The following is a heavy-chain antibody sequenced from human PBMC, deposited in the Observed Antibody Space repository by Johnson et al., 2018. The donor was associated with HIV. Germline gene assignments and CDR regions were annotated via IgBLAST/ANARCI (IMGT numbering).Heavy chain of an antibody. CDR2: ISYDGSNK. V-gene: IGHV3-30*04. Sequence: QVQLVESGGGVVQPGRSLRLSCAASGFTFSSYAIHWVRQAPGKGLEWVAVISYDGSNKYYADSVKGRFTISRDNSKNTLYLQMNSLRAEDTAVYYCAKGGYNWKFDGFDIWGQGTMVTVSS. J-gene: IGHJ3*02. CDR3: AKGGYNWKFDGFDI. CDR1: GFTFSSYA. D-gene: IGHD1-20*01.